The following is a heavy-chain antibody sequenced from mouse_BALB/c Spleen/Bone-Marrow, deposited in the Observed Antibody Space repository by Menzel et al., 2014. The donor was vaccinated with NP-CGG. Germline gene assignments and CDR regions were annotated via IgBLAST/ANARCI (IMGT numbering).Heavy chain of an antibody. J-gene: IGHJ2*01. CDR1: GYAFTNYL. CDR3: ARRLTGTLYFDY. Sequence: VQLQQSGAELVRPGTSVKVSCKASGYAFTNYLIEWVKQRPGQGLEWIGVINPGSGATNYNENFKGKATLTADKSSSTPYMRLSSLTSDDSAVYFCARRLTGTLYFDYWGQGTTLTVSS. D-gene: IGHD4-1*01. CDR2: INPGSGAT. V-gene: IGHV1-54*03.